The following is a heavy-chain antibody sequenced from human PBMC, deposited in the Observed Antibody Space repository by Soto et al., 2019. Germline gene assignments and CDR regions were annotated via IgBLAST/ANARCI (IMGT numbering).Heavy chain of an antibody. J-gene: IGHJ4*02. CDR1: GFSFSSYE. D-gene: IGHD6-6*01. CDR2: ISNSGSNI. V-gene: IGHV3-48*03. Sequence: LRLSCAASGFSFSSYEMNWVRQSPGKGPEWVSYISNSGSNIKYADSVRGRFTISRDNAKNSLYLRMNSLRVEDTAVYYCAREHRSSFSSTFDYWGQGTLVTVSS. CDR3: AREHRSSFSSTFDY.